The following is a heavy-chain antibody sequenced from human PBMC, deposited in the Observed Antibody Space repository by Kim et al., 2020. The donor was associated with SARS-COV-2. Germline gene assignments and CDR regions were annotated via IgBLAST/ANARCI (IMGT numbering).Heavy chain of an antibody. J-gene: IGHJ3*02. CDR3: AREGWEGFSAFDI. Sequence: GGSLRLSCAASGFTFSSYGMHWVGQAPGKGLEWVAVIWYDGSNKYYADSVKGRFTISRDNSKNTLYLQMNSLRAEDTAVYYCAREGWEGFSAFDIWGQGTMVTVSS. CDR2: IWYDGSNK. CDR1: GFTFSSYG. D-gene: IGHD1-26*01. V-gene: IGHV3-33*01.